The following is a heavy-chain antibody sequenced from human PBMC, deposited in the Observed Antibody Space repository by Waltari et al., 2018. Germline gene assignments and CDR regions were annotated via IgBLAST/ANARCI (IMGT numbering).Heavy chain of an antibody. CDR3: ARRPWFFRGYYMDY. V-gene: IGHV5-51*03. CDR1: GYSFASYW. J-gene: IGHJ4*02. CDR2: IKPTAADT. Sequence: EVQLVQSGEEAEKPGESLKNACEGTGYSFASYWIGWVRQLPGKGLEWMGFIKPTAADTSYGPSLPGRVTISADTSCSTAYRQWSSLTSSATPMYCCARRPWFFRGYYMDYWGQGTLVTVSS. D-gene: IGHD3-22*01.